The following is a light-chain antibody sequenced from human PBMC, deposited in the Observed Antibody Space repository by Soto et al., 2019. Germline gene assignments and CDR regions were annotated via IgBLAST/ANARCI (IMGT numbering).Light chain of an antibody. Sequence: DIQMTQSPSTLSGSVGDRVTITCRASQPIRSWLAGDQQKRGKAPKLLIYKASTLKSGGPSRFSGSGSGTELTHIINSQQPDDFATYFCQHYNSYSEAFGHGTRWIS. CDR3: QHYNSYSEA. CDR2: KAS. V-gene: IGKV1-5*03. J-gene: IGKJ1*01. CDR1: QPIRSW.